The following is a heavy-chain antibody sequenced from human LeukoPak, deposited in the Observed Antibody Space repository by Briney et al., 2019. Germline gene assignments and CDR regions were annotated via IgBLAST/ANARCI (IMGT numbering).Heavy chain of an antibody. J-gene: IGHJ4*02. CDR2: IKQDGSEK. V-gene: IGHV3-7*01. D-gene: IGHD5-12*01. CDR3: AKGLASDGWLGHDH. CDR1: GFTFNTYW. Sequence: PGGSLRLSCAASGFTFNTYWMTWVRQAPGKGLEWVANIKQDGSEKYYVDSVKGRFTISRDNAKNSLYLQMDSLRAEDTAVYYCAKGLASDGWLGHDHWGQGTLVTVSS.